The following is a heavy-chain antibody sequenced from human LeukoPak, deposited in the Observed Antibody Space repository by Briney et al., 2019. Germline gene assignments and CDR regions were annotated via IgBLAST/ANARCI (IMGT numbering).Heavy chain of an antibody. CDR2: PHLSGNT. J-gene: IGHJ6*03. CDR3: ARGVRRVRILTYYYYMDV. CDR1: GGSFRGFY. D-gene: IGHD3-10*01. V-gene: IGHV4-34*01. Sequence: PSETLSLTCAVYGGSFRGFYWNWMRQSPGKGLEWIGEPHLSGNTKYRSSLKGRVAISLHTTKDQASLMLTSVTAAATAVYYCARGVRRVRILTYYYYMDVWGRGTTVTVSS.